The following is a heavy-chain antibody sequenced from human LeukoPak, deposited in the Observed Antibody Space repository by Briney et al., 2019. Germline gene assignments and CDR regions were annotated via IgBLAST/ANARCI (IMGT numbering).Heavy chain of an antibody. CDR3: AKVIAHLSYAMDV. D-gene: IGHD2-15*01. Sequence: GGSLRLSCAASGFTLDDYAMHWVRHPPGKGREWVAGISGDSRVTNYADSVKGRFTISRDSGEKFVYLQMNSLRTEDTALYYCAKVIAHLSYAMDVWGQGTTVTVSS. CDR2: ISGDSRVT. J-gene: IGHJ6*02. V-gene: IGHV3-9*01. CDR1: GFTLDDYA.